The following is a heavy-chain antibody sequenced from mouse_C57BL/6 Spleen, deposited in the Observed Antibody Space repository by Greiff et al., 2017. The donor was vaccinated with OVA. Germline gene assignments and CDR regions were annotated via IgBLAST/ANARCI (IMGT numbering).Heavy chain of an antibody. Sequence: VQLQQSGPELVKPGASVKISCKASGYSFTGYYMNWVKQSPEKSLEWIGEINPSTGGTTYNQKFKAKATLTVDKSSSTAYMQLKSLTSEDSAVYYCARGLRPSVDYWGQGTTLTVSS. D-gene: IGHD3-2*02. CDR2: INPSTGGT. CDR3: ARGLRPSVDY. CDR1: GYSFTGYY. V-gene: IGHV1-42*01. J-gene: IGHJ2*01.